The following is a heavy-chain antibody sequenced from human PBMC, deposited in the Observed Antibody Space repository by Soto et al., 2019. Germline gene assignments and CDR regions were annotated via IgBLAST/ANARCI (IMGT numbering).Heavy chain of an antibody. V-gene: IGHV4-4*02. D-gene: IGHD4-17*01. Sequence: PSETLSLTCAVSGGSISSSNWWSWVRQPPGKGLEWIGEIYHSGSTNYNPSLKSRVTISVDKSKNQFSLKLSSVTAADTAVYYCASRDMTTGFFFDYWGQGTLVTVSS. J-gene: IGHJ4*02. CDR1: GGSISSSNW. CDR2: IYHSGST. CDR3: ASRDMTTGFFFDY.